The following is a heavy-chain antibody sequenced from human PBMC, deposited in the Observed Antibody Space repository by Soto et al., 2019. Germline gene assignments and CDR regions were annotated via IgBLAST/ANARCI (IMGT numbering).Heavy chain of an antibody. Sequence: PSETLSLTCTVSGGSISSYYWSWIRQPPGKGLEWIGYIYYSGSTNYNPSLKSRVTISVDTSKNQFSLKLSSVTAADTAVYYCARHWQYSSSLLDYWGQGTLVTVSS. J-gene: IGHJ4*02. CDR3: ARHWQYSSSLLDY. D-gene: IGHD6-13*01. CDR2: IYYSGST. V-gene: IGHV4-59*08. CDR1: GGSISSYY.